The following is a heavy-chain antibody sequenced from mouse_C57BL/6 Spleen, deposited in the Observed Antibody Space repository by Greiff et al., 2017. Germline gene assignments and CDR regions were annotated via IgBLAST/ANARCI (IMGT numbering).Heavy chain of an antibody. V-gene: IGHV2-3*01. CDR1: GFSLTSYG. CDR3: AKVDYTWFAY. CDR2: IWGDGST. Sequence: VKLVESGPGLVTPSQCLSITCTVSGFSLTSYGVSWVRQPPGKGLEWLGVIWGDGSTNYHSALISRLSFSKDNSKGHVFLKLNSLQTDDTATYYGAKVDYTWFAYWGQGTLVTVSA. J-gene: IGHJ3*01. D-gene: IGHD2-12*01.